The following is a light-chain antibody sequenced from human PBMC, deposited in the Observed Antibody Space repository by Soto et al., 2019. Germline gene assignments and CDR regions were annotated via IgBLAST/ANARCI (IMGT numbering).Light chain of an antibody. CDR1: ETVRSN. CDR2: AAS. J-gene: IGKJ1*01. V-gene: IGKV3D-15*01. CDR3: QQYGSSGT. Sequence: RVMTQSPDTLSVSPGERATLSCRASETVRSNLAWYQQKPGQAPRLLIYAASTRATGIPARFIGNGSGTEFTLTISSLQSEDFAVYYCQQYGSSGTFGQGTKVDIK.